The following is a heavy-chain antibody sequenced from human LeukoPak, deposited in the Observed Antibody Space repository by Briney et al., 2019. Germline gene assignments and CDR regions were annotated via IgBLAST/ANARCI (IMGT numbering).Heavy chain of an antibody. CDR3: ARHGVAAAVDFDY. CDR1: GYSFTSYW. V-gene: IGHV5-10-1*01. CDR2: IDPSDSYT. J-gene: IGHJ4*02. Sequence: GESLKISCKGSGYSFTSYWISWVRQTPGKGLEWMGRIDPSDSYTNYSPSFQGHVTISADKSISTAYLQWSSLKASDTAMYYCARHGVAAAVDFDYWGQGTLVTVSS. D-gene: IGHD6-13*01.